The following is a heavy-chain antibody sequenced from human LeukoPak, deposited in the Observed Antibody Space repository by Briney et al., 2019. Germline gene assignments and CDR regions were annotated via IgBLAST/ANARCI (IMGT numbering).Heavy chain of an antibody. D-gene: IGHD3-22*01. Sequence: PGRSLPLSCAASGFTFSNYAMHWVRQAPGKGLEWVAVISYDGTNKYYADSVKGRFTISRDNSKNTMYLQMNSLRAEDTAMYYCARAPMSYDSSGFGGAFDIWGQGTM. J-gene: IGHJ3*02. CDR1: GFTFSNYA. V-gene: IGHV3-30*04. CDR3: ARAPMSYDSSGFGGAFDI. CDR2: ISYDGTNK.